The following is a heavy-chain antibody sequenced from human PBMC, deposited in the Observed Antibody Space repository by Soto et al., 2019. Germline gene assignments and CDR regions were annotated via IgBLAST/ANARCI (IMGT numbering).Heavy chain of an antibody. V-gene: IGHV3-23*01. Sequence: GGSLRLSCAASGFTFSSYAMSWVRQAPGKGLEWVSAISGSGGSTYYADSVKGRFTISRDNSKNTLYLQMNSLRAEDRAVYDCVKAKVRVVRGGVHGEGRGGSYDIKTHEDYYYYGMDVWGQGTTVTVSS. CDR3: VKAKVRVVRGGVHGEGRGGSYDIKTHEDYYYYGMDV. D-gene: IGHD3-3*01. J-gene: IGHJ6*02. CDR2: ISGSGGST. CDR1: GFTFSSYA.